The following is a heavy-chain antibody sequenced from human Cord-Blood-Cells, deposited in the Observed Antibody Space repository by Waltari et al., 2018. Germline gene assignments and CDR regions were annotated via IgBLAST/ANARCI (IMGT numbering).Heavy chain of an antibody. CDR2: SNAGNGNT. V-gene: IGHV1-3*01. CDR3: AFTSRIVGATDYYYYGMDG. CDR1: RYTITIYA. Sequence: QGQHVQSGADVQKHGASVKAPWTPSRYTITIYATHSVRHALGQRLEWMGWSNAGNGNTKYSQKFQGRVTITRDTSASKAYMELSSLRSEDTAVYCCAFTSRIVGATDYYYYGMDGWGQGTTVTVSS. D-gene: IGHD1-26*01. J-gene: IGHJ6*02.